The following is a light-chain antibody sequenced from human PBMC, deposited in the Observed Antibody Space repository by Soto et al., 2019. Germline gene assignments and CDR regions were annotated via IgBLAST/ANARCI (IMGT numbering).Light chain of an antibody. CDR2: GNS. Sequence: QSVLTQPPSVSGAPGQRVTISCTGSSSNIGAGYDVHWYQQLPGTAPKLLIYGNSNRPSGVPDRFSGSKSGTSASLAITGLQADDEAHYYRPSSDSSLRALVFGGGTKLPLL. J-gene: IGLJ3*02. V-gene: IGLV1-40*01. CDR1: SSNIGAGYD. CDR3: PSSDSSLRALV.